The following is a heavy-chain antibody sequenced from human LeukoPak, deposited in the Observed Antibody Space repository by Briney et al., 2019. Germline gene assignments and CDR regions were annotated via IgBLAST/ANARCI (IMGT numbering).Heavy chain of an antibody. CDR1: GCSFSSYG. Sequence: ASVKVSCKASGCSFSSYGLSWVRQAPGQGLEWMGWISANNFNTNYAERLQGRVTMTIDTSTRTAYMELRSLTSDDTAVYHCARGQYYFDSWGQGTPVSVSS. D-gene: IGHD4-11*01. V-gene: IGHV1-18*01. J-gene: IGHJ4*02. CDR2: ISANNFNT. CDR3: ARGQYYFDS.